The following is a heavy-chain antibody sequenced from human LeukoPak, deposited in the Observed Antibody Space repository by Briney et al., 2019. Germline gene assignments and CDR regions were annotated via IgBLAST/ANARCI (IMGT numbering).Heavy chain of an antibody. CDR2: IYHSGST. CDR3: ARADHGGNPTPRGYYYYYYYMDV. V-gene: IGHV4-38-2*02. J-gene: IGHJ6*03. CDR1: GYSIGSGYY. Sequence: SETLSLTCTVSGYSIGSGYYWGWIRQPPGKGLEWIGSIYHSGSTYYNPSLKSQVTISVDTSKNQFSLKLSSVTAADTAVYYCARADHGGNPTPRGYYYYYYYMDVWGKGTTVTVSS. D-gene: IGHD1-14*01.